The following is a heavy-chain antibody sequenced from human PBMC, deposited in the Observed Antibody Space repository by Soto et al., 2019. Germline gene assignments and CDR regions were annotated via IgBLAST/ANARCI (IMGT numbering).Heavy chain of an antibody. CDR2: ISSSSSNT. CDR3: ARGRFGELLSGHDY. Sequence: QVQLVESGGGLVKPGGSLRLSCAASGFTFSDYYMSWIRQAPGKGLEWVSYISSSSSNTNYADSVKGRFTISRDNAKNSLYLELNSLRAEDTAVYYCARGRFGELLSGHDYWGQGTLVTVSS. J-gene: IGHJ4*02. D-gene: IGHD3-10*01. CDR1: GFTFSDYY. V-gene: IGHV3-11*06.